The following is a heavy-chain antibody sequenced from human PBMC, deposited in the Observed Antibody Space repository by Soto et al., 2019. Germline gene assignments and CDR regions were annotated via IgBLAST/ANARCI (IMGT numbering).Heavy chain of an antibody. Sequence: QLQLQESGPGLVKPSETLSLTCTVSGGSISSSSYYWGWIRQPPGKGLEWIGSIYYSGSTYYNPSLKSRVTISVDTSKNQFSLKLSSVTAADTAVYYCASFLLDIVVVTAMTYGMDVWGQGTTVTVSS. D-gene: IGHD2-21*02. CDR3: ASFLLDIVVVTAMTYGMDV. J-gene: IGHJ6*02. V-gene: IGHV4-39*01. CDR1: GGSISSSSYY. CDR2: IYYSGST.